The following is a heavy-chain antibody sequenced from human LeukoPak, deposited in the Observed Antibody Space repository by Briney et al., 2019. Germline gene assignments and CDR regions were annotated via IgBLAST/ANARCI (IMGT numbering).Heavy chain of an antibody. J-gene: IGHJ4*02. CDR2: IKKDGSEK. CDR3: AREMGWNYGDY. V-gene: IGHV3-7*05. D-gene: IGHD1-7*01. Sequence: GGSLRLSCAASGFTFSNYWMSWVRQAPGKGLEWVANIKKDGSEKYYVDSVRGRFTISRDNAKNSLYLQMNSLRAEDTAVYYCAREMGWNYGDYWGQGTLVTVSS. CDR1: GFTFSNYW.